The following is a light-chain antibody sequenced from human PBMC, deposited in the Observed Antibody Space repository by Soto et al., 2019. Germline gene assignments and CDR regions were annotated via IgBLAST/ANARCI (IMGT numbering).Light chain of an antibody. CDR3: SSEAGSLL. CDR2: EVS. V-gene: IGLV2-8*01. J-gene: IGLJ2*01. Sequence: QSALTQPPSASGSPGQSVPISCTGTSSDVGGYNYVSWYQQHPGKAPKLMIYEVSKRPAGVPDRFSGSKSGNTASLTVAGLQAEDEADYYCSSEAGSLLFGGGTKVTVL. CDR1: SSDVGGYNY.